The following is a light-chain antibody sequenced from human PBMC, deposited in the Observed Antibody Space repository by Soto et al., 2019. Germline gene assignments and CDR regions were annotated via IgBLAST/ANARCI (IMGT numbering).Light chain of an antibody. J-gene: IGLJ3*02. Sequence: QSVLTQPPSVSGAPGQRVTISCTGSSSNIGAGYDVHWYQQLPGTAPKLLIFNSNERPSGVPDRFSGSKSGTSASLAISGLRSEDEADYYCASWDDSLSAVLFGGGTKLTVL. CDR3: ASWDDSLSAVL. CDR2: NSN. V-gene: IGLV1-40*01. CDR1: SSNIGAGYD.